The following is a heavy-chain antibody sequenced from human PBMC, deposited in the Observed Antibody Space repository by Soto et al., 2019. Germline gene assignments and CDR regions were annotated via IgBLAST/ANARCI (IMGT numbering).Heavy chain of an antibody. CDR2: IYYSGST. V-gene: IGHV4-39*01. CDR3: ARRSSGVVVAATRVALFDP. J-gene: IGHJ5*02. CDR1: GGSISSSSYY. D-gene: IGHD2-15*01. Sequence: SETLSLTCTVSGGSISSSSYYWGWIRQPPGKGLEWIGSIYYSGSTYYNPSLKSRVTISVDTSKNQFSLKLSSVTAADTAVYYCARRSSGVVVAATRVALFDPCGQGTLVTVSS.